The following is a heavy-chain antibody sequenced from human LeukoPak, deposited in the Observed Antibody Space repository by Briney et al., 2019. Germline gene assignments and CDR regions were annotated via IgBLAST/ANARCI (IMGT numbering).Heavy chain of an antibody. CDR2: IKQDGSEK. V-gene: IGHV3-7*01. CDR1: GFTFSSYW. J-gene: IGHJ6*03. D-gene: IGHD2-21*01. CDR3: ARDSVIAYYYMDV. Sequence: AGGSLRLSCAASGFTFSSYWMSWVRQAPGKGLEWVANIKQDGSEKYYVDSVKGRFTTSRDNAKNSLYLQMNSLRAEDTAVYYCARDSVIAYYYMDVWGKGTTVTISS.